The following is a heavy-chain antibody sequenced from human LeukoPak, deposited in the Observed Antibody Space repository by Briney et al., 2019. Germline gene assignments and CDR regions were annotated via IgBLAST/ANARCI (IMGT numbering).Heavy chain of an antibody. J-gene: IGHJ6*02. CDR2: ISGSGGST. V-gene: IGHV3-23*01. CDR1: GFTFSSYA. Sequence: PGGSLRLSCAASGFTFSSYAMSWVRQAPGKGLEWVSAISGSGGSTYYADSVKGRFTISRDNSKYTLYLQMNSLRAEDTAVYYCAKDPRGSLQRYYGMDVWGQGTTVTVSS. CDR3: AKDPRGSLQRYYGMDV. D-gene: IGHD5-12*01.